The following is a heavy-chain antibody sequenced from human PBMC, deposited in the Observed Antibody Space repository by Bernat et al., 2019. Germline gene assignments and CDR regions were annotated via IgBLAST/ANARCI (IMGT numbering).Heavy chain of an antibody. CDR2: IGTAGDT. J-gene: IGHJ4*02. Sequence: EVQLVESGGDLVQPGGSLRLSCAASGFTFSRYDMHWVRQATGKGLEWVSAIGTAGDTYYVGSAKGRFTISREDAKDSLYLQMNSLRAEDTAVYYCVAIFFGYWGQGTLVTVSS. CDR3: VAIFFGY. D-gene: IGHD3-3*01. V-gene: IGHV3-13*04. CDR1: GFTFSRYD.